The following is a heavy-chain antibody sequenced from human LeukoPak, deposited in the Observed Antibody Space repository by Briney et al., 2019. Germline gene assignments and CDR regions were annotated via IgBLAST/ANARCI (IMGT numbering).Heavy chain of an antibody. J-gene: IGHJ4*02. D-gene: IGHD4-17*01. CDR3: ARGPNYGDRVDYFDY. Sequence: GGSLRLSCAASGFIFRNHWMSWVRQVPGRGLEWVAHIKQGGNEKHYVDSVEGRFTLSRDDPKNSLYLQMNSLRVDDSAVYYCARGPNYGDRVDYFDYWGQGTLVAVSS. CDR2: IKQGGNEK. CDR1: GFIFRNHW. V-gene: IGHV3-7*01.